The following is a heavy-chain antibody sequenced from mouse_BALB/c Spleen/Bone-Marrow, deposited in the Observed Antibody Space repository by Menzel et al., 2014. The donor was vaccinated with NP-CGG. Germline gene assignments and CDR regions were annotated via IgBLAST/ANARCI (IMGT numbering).Heavy chain of an antibody. D-gene: IGHD1-1*01. CDR3: AKNQGSFYYGSSHWYFDV. Sequence: QVQLQQSGPGLVQPSQSLYITCTVSGFSLTSYGVHWVRQSPGKGLEWLGVIWRGGSTDYNAAFMTRLSITKDNSKSQVFLKMNSLQADDTAIYYCAKNQGSFYYGSSHWYFDVWGAGTTVTVSS. CDR2: IWRGGST. CDR1: GFSLTSYG. J-gene: IGHJ1*01. V-gene: IGHV2-5*01.